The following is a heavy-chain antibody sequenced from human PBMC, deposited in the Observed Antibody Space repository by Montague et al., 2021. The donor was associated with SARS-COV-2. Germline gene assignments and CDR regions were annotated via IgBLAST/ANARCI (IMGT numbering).Heavy chain of an antibody. CDR3: ARYSYSGTYFGLNDAFDI. V-gene: IGHV6-1*01. CDR1: GDSVSSNNAA. J-gene: IGHJ3*02. D-gene: IGHD1-26*01. Sequence: CAISGDSVSSNNAAWNWVRQSPSRGLEWLGRTCYRSEWYFDYAISLRGRITINPDTSKNQFSLQLDSVTLDDTAAYYCARYSYSGTYFGLNDAFDIWGQGTLVTVSS. CDR2: TCYRSEWYF.